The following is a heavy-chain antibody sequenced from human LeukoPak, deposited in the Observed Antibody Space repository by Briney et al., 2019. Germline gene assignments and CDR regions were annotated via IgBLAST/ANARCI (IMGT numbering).Heavy chain of an antibody. CDR2: IKQDGVEQ. D-gene: IGHD2-15*01. Sequence: GGSLRLSCAASGFTFSSYCMSWVRQAPGKGLEWVANIKQDGVEQYYVDSVEGRFTISRDNAKSSLFLQMNSLRAEDTAVYYCARISQRSFDPCGQGTLVTVSS. V-gene: IGHV3-7*05. CDR1: GFTFSSYC. J-gene: IGHJ5*02. CDR3: ARISQRSFDP.